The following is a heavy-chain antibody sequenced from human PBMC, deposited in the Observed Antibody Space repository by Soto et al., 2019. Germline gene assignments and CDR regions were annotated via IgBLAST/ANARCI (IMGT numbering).Heavy chain of an antibody. CDR1: GFTFSSYG. J-gene: IGHJ4*02. Sequence: AGGSLRRSCAASGFTFSSYGMHWDRQAPCKGLAWLALIGYDGSNKYYAESVKGRLTISRDNSKKTLYLQMNSLSPDDTAVSYSARRVNYFGYFDQQTLLTVSS. V-gene: IGHV3-33*01. CDR2: IGYDGSNK. CDR3: ARRVNYFGY.